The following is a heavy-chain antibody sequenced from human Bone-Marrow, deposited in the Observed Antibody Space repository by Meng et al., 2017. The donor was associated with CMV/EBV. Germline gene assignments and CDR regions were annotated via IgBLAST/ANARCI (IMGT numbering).Heavy chain of an antibody. CDR2: ISSSSSYI. V-gene: IGHV3-21*01. J-gene: IGHJ3*02. D-gene: IGHD6-19*01. CDR3: ARSSGWYIDDAFDI. Sequence: GSLRLSCAASGFTFSSYSMNWVRQAPGKGLEWVSSISSSSSYIYYADSVKGRFTISRDNAKNSLYLQMNSLRAEDTAVYYCARSSGWYIDDAFDIWGQGTMVTVSS. CDR1: GFTFSSYS.